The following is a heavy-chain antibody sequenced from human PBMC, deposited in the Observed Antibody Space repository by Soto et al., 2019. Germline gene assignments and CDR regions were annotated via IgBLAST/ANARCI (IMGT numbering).Heavy chain of an antibody. CDR1: GGTFSSYG. D-gene: IGHD3-22*01. V-gene: IGHV1-69*13. J-gene: IGHJ2*01. CDR3: ARRPGSSGYHYWYFDL. CDR2: IIPIFGTA. Sequence: GASVKVSCKASGGTFSSYGISWVRQAPGQGVEWMGGIIPIFGTANYAQKFQGRVTITADESTSTAHMELSSLRSEDTAVYYCARRPGSSGYHYWYFDLWGRGTLVTVSS.